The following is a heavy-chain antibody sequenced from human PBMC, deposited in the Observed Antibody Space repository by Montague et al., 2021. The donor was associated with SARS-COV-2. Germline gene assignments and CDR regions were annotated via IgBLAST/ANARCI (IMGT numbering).Heavy chain of an antibody. D-gene: IGHD2-2*01. V-gene: IGHV3-21*01. J-gene: IGHJ6*02. Sequence: SLRLSCAASGFTFSSYSMNWVRQAPGKVLEWVSSNSSSSSYIYXXXSXXXRFPTSRDNAKNSLYLQMNSLRAEDTAVYYCARGKYQLLLYDTGMDVWGQGTTVTVSS. CDR1: GFTFSSYS. CDR2: NSSSSSYI. CDR3: ARGKYQLLLYDTGMDV.